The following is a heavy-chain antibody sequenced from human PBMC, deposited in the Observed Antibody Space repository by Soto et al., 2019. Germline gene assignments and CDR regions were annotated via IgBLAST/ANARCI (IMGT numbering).Heavy chain of an antibody. J-gene: IGHJ6*02. CDR1: GGSISSYY. Sequence: SETLSLTCTVSGGSISSYYWSWIRQPPGKGLEWIGYIYYSGSTNYNPSLKSRVTISVDTSRTRFSLKLSSVTAADTAVYYCARDGGRYYGMDVWGQGTTLTVSS. CDR2: IYYSGST. V-gene: IGHV4-59*01. D-gene: IGHD3-3*01. CDR3: ARDGGRYYGMDV.